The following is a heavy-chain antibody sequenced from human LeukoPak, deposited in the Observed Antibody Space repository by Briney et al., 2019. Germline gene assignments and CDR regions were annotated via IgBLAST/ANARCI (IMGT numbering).Heavy chain of an antibody. CDR2: IWYDGGIK. Sequence: GGSLRLSCVASGFSFGFNTYGMQWVRQTPGKGLEWVAVIWYDGGIKYYGDAVKGRFTISRDNSKNTLYLQMNSLRADDTAMYYCAKRYDTTVYSINFDYWGQGTLVTVSS. D-gene: IGHD3-22*01. J-gene: IGHJ4*02. CDR1: GFSFGFNTYG. CDR3: AKRYDTTVYSINFDY. V-gene: IGHV3-30*02.